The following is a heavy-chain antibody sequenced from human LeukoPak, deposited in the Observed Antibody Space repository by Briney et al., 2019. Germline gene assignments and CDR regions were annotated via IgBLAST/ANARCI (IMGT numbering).Heavy chain of an antibody. V-gene: IGHV3-30*04. D-gene: IGHD3-10*01. CDR1: GFTFSSYA. Sequence: PGGSLRLSCAASGFTFSSYARHGVRQAPGKGVEWVAVISYDGSNKYYADSVKGRFTISRDNSKNTLYLQMNSLRAEDTAVYYCARDLLTETRLLWFGELKYGMDVWGKGTTVTVSS. J-gene: IGHJ6*04. CDR2: ISYDGSNK. CDR3: ARDLLTETRLLWFGELKYGMDV.